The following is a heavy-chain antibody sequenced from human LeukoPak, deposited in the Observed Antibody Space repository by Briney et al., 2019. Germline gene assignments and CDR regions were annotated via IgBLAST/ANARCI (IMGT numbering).Heavy chain of an antibody. CDR2: ISWDGDSS. Sequence: GGSLRLSCVASGFTFDNYAMYWVRQPPGKGLEWVSVISWDGDSSYYADSVKGRFTISRDNSKNSLFLQMNSLRGEDTALYFCAKAAFRQIVSTIPDSWGQGTLVTVSS. J-gene: IGHJ4*02. D-gene: IGHD5/OR15-5a*01. V-gene: IGHV3-43D*03. CDR1: GFTFDNYA. CDR3: AKAAFRQIVSTIPDS.